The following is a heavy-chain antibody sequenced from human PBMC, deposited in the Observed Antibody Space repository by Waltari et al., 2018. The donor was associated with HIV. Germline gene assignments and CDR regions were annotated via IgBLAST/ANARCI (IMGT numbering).Heavy chain of an antibody. D-gene: IGHD3-22*01. V-gene: IGHV5-51*01. J-gene: IGHJ4*02. Sequence: EVQLVQSGAEVKKPGESLKISCKGSGYSFTSYWIGWVRQMPGKGLEWMGCIYPGASDTRYSPSVHGQVTISADKSIGTAYLQWSSLKASDTAMYYCASGYYYDSSGYLDTFDYWGQGTLVTVSS. CDR2: IYPGASDT. CDR3: ASGYYYDSSGYLDTFDY. CDR1: GYSFTSYW.